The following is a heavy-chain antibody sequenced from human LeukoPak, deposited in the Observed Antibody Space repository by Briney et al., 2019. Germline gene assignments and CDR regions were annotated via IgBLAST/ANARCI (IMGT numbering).Heavy chain of an antibody. CDR2: INPTGGST. J-gene: IGHJ4*02. Sequence: ASVKVSCKASGYTFISYQMHWVRQAPGQGLEWMGIINPTGGSTSHAQKFQERVTITRDMSTTTAYMELSSLRSEDTAVYYCAAEAASSGWSEFDYWGQGTLVTVSS. V-gene: IGHV1-46*01. CDR1: GYTFISYQ. D-gene: IGHD6-19*01. CDR3: AAEAASSGWSEFDY.